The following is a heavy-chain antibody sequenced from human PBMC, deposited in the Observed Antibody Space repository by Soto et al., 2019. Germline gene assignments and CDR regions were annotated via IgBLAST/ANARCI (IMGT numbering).Heavy chain of an antibody. V-gene: IGHV1-24*01. CDR3: ATGMEQVVEGWSCLYY. CDR1: GYTLTELS. Sequence: ASVKVSCKVSGYTLTELSMHWVRQAPGKGLEWMGGFDPEDGETIYAQKFQGRVTMTEDTSTDTAYMELSSLRSEDTAVYYCATGMEQVVEGWSCLYYWGQGTLVRVAS. J-gene: IGHJ4*02. CDR2: FDPEDGET. D-gene: IGHD6-6*01.